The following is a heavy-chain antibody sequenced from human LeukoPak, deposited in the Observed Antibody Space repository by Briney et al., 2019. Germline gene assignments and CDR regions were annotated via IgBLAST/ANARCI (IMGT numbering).Heavy chain of an antibody. CDR2: ISPDGHTE. CDR3: AKINNDDDY. V-gene: IGHV3-30*18. J-gene: IGHJ4*02. CDR1: GFTFTAFG. D-gene: IGHD1/OR15-1a*01. Sequence: GGSLRLSCAASGFTFTAFGIHWVRQAPGKELEWVAAISPDGHTEYYIDSVKGRFTISRDNSKNMIYLQMNSLRREDSAVYFCAKINNDDDYWGQGTLVTVSS.